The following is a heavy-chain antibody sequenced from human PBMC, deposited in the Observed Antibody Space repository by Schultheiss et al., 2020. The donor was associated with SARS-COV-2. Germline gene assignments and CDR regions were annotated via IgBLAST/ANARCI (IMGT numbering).Heavy chain of an antibody. D-gene: IGHD1-1*01. CDR3: ARVWELAHDY. J-gene: IGHJ4*03. CDR1: GFTFSSYA. V-gene: IGHV3-23*01. Sequence: GGSLRLSCAASGFTFSSYAMNWVRQAPGQGLVWVSGVSGSGNSAYYADSVKGRFTISRDNSRSTLYLQMNSLRAEDTAVYYCARVWELAHDYWGQGTTVTVSS. CDR2: VSGSGNSA.